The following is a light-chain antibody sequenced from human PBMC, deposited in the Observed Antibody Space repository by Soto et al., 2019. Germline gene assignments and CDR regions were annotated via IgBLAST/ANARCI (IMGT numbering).Light chain of an antibody. J-gene: IGKJ4*01. CDR2: DAS. CDR1: QSINSH. CDR3: QQRSNWPLT. Sequence: EIVLTQSPATLSLSPGERATLSCRASQSINSHLAWYQQTPGQAPRLLIYDASNRAPGIPPRFSGSGSGTDFTLTISSLEPEDFAVYYCQQRSNWPLTFGGGTKVEIK. V-gene: IGKV3-11*01.